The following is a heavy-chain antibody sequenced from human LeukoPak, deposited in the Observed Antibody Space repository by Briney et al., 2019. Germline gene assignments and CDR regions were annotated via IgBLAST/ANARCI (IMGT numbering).Heavy chain of an antibody. D-gene: IGHD6-6*01. V-gene: IGHV3-21*04. CDR2: ISSSSSYI. CDR1: GFTFSNYD. Sequence: GGSLRLSCAASGFTFSNYDMNWLRQAPGKGLEWVSSISSSSSYIYYADSVKGRFTISRDNAKNSLYLQMNSLRAEDTAVYYCARAQLVPSYYFDYWGQGTLVTVSS. J-gene: IGHJ4*02. CDR3: ARAQLVPSYYFDY.